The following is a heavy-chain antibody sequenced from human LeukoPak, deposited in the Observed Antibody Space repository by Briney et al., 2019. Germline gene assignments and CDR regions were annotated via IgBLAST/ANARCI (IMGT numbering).Heavy chain of an antibody. D-gene: IGHD6-13*01. V-gene: IGHV3-23*01. J-gene: IGHJ4*02. CDR2: ISGSGGTT. CDR3: TEAVVAVGTRYFDD. CDR1: QFTLSSYA. Sequence: GTSLRLSCAGSQFTLSSYAISSGRQAPGKGLEWVSGISGSGGTTYYADSVKGRFTISRDNSKNTLNLQMNSLRAEDTAVYYCTEAVVAVGTRYFDDWGQGTLVTVSS.